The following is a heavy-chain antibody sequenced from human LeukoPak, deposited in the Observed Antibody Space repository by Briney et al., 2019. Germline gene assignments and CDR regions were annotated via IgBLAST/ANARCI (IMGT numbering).Heavy chain of an antibody. Sequence: GGSLRLSCAASGFTFDDYAMHWVRQAPGKGLEWVSGISWNSGSIGYADSVKGRFTISRDNAKNSLYLQMNSLRAEDTALYYCAKDNRGSLDYWGQGTLVTVSS. CDR2: ISWNSGSI. V-gene: IGHV3-9*01. J-gene: IGHJ4*02. D-gene: IGHD5-12*01. CDR1: GFTFDDYA. CDR3: AKDNRGSLDY.